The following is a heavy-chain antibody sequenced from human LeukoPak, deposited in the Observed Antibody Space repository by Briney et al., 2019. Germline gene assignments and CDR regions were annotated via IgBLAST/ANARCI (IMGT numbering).Heavy chain of an antibody. CDR3: ARNDYSTLDY. D-gene: IGHD4-11*01. CDR1: GFTFSSYA. Sequence: GGSLRLSCGASGFTFSSYAMSWVRQAPGKGLEWVSAMSGTGGSTHYADSVKGRFIISRDNSKNTLHLQMNSLRAEDTAIYYCARNDYSTLDYWGQGTQVTVSS. CDR2: MSGTGGST. V-gene: IGHV3-23*01. J-gene: IGHJ4*02.